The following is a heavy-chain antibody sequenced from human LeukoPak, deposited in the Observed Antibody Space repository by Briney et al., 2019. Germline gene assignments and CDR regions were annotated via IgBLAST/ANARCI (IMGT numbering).Heavy chain of an antibody. J-gene: IGHJ4*02. V-gene: IGHV4-59*08. Sequence: SETLSLTCTVSGGSISRYYWTWIRQPPGKGLEWIGYINYSGSTHFNPSLKSRVTMSMDTSKNQFSLQQSSVTATDTAMYYCASQYDSGTLAYGYWGQGTLVTVSS. CDR1: GGSISRYY. D-gene: IGHD3-10*01. CDR2: INYSGST. CDR3: ASQYDSGTLAYGY.